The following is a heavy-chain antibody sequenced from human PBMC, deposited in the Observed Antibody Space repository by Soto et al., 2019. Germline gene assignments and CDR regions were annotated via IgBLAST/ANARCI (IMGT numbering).Heavy chain of an antibody. V-gene: IGHV3-30*03. J-gene: IGHJ4*02. D-gene: IGHD1-26*01. CDR1: GFAFSSFV. Sequence: QVQLVESGGGVVQPGRSLRLSCAASGFAFSSFVMQWVRQAPGKGLEWVAAISSDGSDKYYADSVKGRFTMSRDNSNNTLYLQLSSLTTDDTAVYYCATHLGESYYSRHGGQGTLVVVSS. CDR2: ISSDGSDK. CDR3: ATHLGESYYSRH.